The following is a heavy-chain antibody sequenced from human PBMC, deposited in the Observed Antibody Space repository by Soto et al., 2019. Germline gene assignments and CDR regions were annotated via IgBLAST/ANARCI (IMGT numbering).Heavy chain of an antibody. CDR3: AREPHFVWFGELSTIGMDV. V-gene: IGHV3-48*01. D-gene: IGHD3-10*01. Sequence: EVQLVESGGGLVQPGGSLRLSCAASGFTFSSYSMNWVRQAPGKGLEWVSYISSSSSTIYYADSVKGRFTISRDNAKNSLYLQRNSQRAEDTAVYYCAREPHFVWFGELSTIGMDVWGQGTTVTVSS. CDR1: GFTFSSYS. J-gene: IGHJ6*02. CDR2: ISSSSSTI.